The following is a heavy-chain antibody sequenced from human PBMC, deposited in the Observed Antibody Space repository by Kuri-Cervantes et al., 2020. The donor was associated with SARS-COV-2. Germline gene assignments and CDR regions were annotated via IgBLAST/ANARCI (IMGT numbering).Heavy chain of an antibody. D-gene: IGHD4-17*01. CDR1: GFTFSSYA. J-gene: IGHJ4*02. CDR3: ARDAVYGDYDTTHFDY. CDR2: ISSSSSYI. Sequence: LSLTCAASGFTFSSYAMHWVRQAPGKGLEWVSSISSSSSYIYYADSVKGRFTISRDNAKNSLYLQMNSLRAEDTAVYYCARDAVYGDYDTTHFDYWGQGTLVTVSS. V-gene: IGHV3-21*01.